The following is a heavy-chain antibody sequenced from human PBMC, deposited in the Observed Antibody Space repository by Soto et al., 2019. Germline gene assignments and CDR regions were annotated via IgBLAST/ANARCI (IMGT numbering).Heavy chain of an antibody. Sequence: QVQLQESGPGLVKPSQTLSLTCTVSGGSIGRGGYYWSWVRQHPGKGLEWIGYIFYSGDTYYNPSLKSRVTISVHTSEYQFFLKVNSVTAAYTAVYYCARTAAGKDLDIWGQGTLLTVPS. CDR2: IFYSGDT. V-gene: IGHV4-31*03. J-gene: IGHJ4*02. D-gene: IGHD6-13*01. CDR1: GGSIGRGGYY. CDR3: ARTAAGKDLDI.